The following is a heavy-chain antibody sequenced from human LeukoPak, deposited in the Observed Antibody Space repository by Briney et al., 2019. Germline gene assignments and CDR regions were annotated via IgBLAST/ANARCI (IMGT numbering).Heavy chain of an antibody. CDR2: IYYSGNT. J-gene: IGHJ4*02. CDR1: GGSISSYY. Sequence: SETLSLTCTVSGGSISSYYWSWIRQPPGKGLEWIGYIYYSGNTNYNPSLKSRVTISVDTSKNQFSLKLTSVTAADTAVYYCARPQGFYYDSAGYPDYWGQGTWVTVSS. CDR3: ARPQGFYYDSAGYPDY. V-gene: IGHV4-59*01. D-gene: IGHD3-22*01.